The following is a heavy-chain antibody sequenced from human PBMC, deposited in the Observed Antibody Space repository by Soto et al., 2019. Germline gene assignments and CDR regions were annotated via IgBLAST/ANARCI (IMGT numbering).Heavy chain of an antibody. D-gene: IGHD3-9*01. CDR2: VKSKTDGGTT. CDR1: GFIFSKAW. V-gene: IGHV3-15*07. CDR3: GKVADTGYYTVER. Sequence: PGGSLRLSCAASGFIFSKAWINWVRQAPGKGLEWVGRVKSKTDGGTTDFAAPVKGRFTISRDSAKNSLYLQMDSLRVEDTAVYYCGKVADTGYYTVERWGQGALLTISS. J-gene: IGHJ4*02.